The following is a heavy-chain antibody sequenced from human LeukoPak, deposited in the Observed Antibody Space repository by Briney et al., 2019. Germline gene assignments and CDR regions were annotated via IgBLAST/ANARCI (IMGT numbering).Heavy chain of an antibody. D-gene: IGHD1-26*01. Sequence: LSLTCTVSGGSISSYYWSWVRQAPGKGLEWVSAISGSGTSTYYADSVKGRFTISRDNSKSTLYLQMNSLRAEDTAVYYCATKWDADYWGQGTLVTVSS. V-gene: IGHV3-23*01. CDR3: ATKWDADY. CDR1: GGSISSYY. J-gene: IGHJ4*02. CDR2: ISGSGTST.